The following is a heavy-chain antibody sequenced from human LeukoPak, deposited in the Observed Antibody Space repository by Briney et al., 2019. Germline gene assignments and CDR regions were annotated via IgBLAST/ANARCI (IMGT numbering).Heavy chain of an antibody. D-gene: IGHD1-26*01. V-gene: IGHV3-15*01. J-gene: IGHJ4*02. Sequence: GGSLRLSCAASGFTFSNAGMSWVRQAPGKGREWVGRIKSKTDGGTTDYAAPVKGRFTISRDDSKSTLYLQMNSLKTEDTAVYYCTTVGRVLSWDYWGQGTLVTVSS. CDR2: IKSKTDGGTT. CDR3: TTVGRVLSWDY. CDR1: GFTFSNAG.